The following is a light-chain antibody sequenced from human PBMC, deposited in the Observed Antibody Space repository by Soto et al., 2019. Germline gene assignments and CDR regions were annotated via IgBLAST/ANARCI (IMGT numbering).Light chain of an antibody. J-gene: IGKJ5*01. V-gene: IGKV1-5*03. CDR1: QDISHY. CDR3: QQYYTYPYT. Sequence: DIQMSQSPSSLSATVGDTVTITCQASQDISHYLNWYQQKPGEAPKLLIYKASSLESGVPSRFSGSGYGTEFALTFSSLQPDDFATYYCQQYYTYPYTFGQGTRLEI. CDR2: KAS.